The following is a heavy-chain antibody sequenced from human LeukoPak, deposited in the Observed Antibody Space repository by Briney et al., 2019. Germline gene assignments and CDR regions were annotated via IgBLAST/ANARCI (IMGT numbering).Heavy chain of an antibody. CDR1: GYTFTTYY. V-gene: IGHV1-46*01. D-gene: IGHD1-26*01. Sequence: WASVKVSCKASGYTFTTYYIHLVREAPGQGLEWVGIINPIGGSTSYAQKVQGGVTMTMGTSTSTVYMERSNLRSQETAAYHCARGDGSSPGAYYGMDVWGQGPTVTVSS. CDR3: ARGDGSSPGAYYGMDV. J-gene: IGHJ6*02. CDR2: INPIGGST.